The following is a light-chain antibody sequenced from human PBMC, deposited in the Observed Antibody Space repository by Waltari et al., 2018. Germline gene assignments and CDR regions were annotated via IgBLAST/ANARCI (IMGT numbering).Light chain of an antibody. CDR1: IVRTYY. J-gene: IGLJ2*01. CDR2: GKI. CDR3: GSRDSDGDVI. V-gene: IGLV3-19*01. Sequence: SSELTQDPAVSVALGQTVKISCQGAIVRTYYPNWCQQKPGQAPILNIHGKINRPPGIPDRFSASSSGDTASRVITGAQAEYEAVYYCGSRDSDGDVIFGGGTKLTVL.